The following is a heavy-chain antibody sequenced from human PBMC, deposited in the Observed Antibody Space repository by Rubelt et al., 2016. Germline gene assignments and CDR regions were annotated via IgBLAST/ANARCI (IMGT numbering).Heavy chain of an antibody. J-gene: IGHJ4*02. V-gene: IGHV4-39*07. CDR1: GGSISSTTYY. CDR2: IYFSGST. CDR3: VREATMVTFGGVVVNPFGY. D-gene: IGHD3-16*02. Sequence: QLQLQESGPGLVKPSETLSLTCTVSGGSISSTTYYWGWIRHPPGKGLEWIGAIYFSGSTYYSPSLKSRVTISLDTSKNHFSLSRGVGTAADTAVYYCVREATMVTFGGVVVNPFGYWGQGTQVTVSS.